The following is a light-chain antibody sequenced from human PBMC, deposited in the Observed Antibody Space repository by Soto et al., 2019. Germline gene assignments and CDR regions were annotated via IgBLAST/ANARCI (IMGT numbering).Light chain of an antibody. CDR3: QQYNNYSPT. Sequence: DIQMTQSPSILSASVGDRVTITCRASQSIGSWLAWHQQKPGKAPKLLIFDASGLESGVPLRFSGSGSGTEFTLTISSLQPDDFTTYYCQQYNNYSPTFGQGTKVDIK. J-gene: IGKJ1*01. CDR2: DAS. V-gene: IGKV1-5*01. CDR1: QSIGSW.